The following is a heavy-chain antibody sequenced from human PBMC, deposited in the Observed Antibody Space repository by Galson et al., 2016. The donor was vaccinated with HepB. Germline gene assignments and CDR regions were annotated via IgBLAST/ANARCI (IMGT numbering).Heavy chain of an antibody. J-gene: IGHJ6*02. CDR2: IKSKTDGGTT. Sequence: SLRVSCAASGFTFSNAWMSWVRQAPGKGLEWVGRIKSKTDGGTTDYAAPVKGRFSISSDDSKNTLYLQMNSLKTEDTAVYYCRYGMDVWGQGTTVTVSS. CDR3: RYGMDV. CDR1: GFTFSNAW. V-gene: IGHV3-15*01.